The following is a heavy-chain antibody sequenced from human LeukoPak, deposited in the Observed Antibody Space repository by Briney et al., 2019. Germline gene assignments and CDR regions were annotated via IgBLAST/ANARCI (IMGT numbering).Heavy chain of an antibody. CDR2: IYYSGST. Sequence: SETLSLTCTVSGGSISSYYWSWIRQPPGKGLEWIGYIYYSGSTNYNPSLKSRVTISVDTSKNQFSLKLSSVTAADTAVHYCARGGWELYFDYWGQGTLVTVSS. J-gene: IGHJ4*02. CDR3: ARGGWELYFDY. CDR1: GGSISSYY. D-gene: IGHD1-26*01. V-gene: IGHV4-59*01.